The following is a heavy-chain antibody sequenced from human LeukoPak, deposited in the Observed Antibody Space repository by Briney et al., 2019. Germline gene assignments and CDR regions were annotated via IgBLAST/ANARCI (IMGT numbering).Heavy chain of an antibody. J-gene: IGHJ4*02. CDR2: INPNSGGT. CDR3: ARGDGGGSYVAFDY. CDR1: GYTFTGYY. V-gene: IGHV1-2*02. Sequence: GASVKVSCKASGYTFTGYYMHWVREVPGQGLEWMGWINPNSGGTKYAQKFQGRVTMTRDTSISTAYMELSRLRSDDTAVYYFARGDGGGSYVAFDYWGQGTLVTVSS. D-gene: IGHD1-26*01.